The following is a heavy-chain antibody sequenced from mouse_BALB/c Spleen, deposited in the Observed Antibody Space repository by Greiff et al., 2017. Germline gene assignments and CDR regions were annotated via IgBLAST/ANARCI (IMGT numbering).Heavy chain of an antibody. CDR2: ISDGGSYT. J-gene: IGHJ3*01. Sequence: EVQVVESGGGLVKPGGSLKLSCAASGFTFSDYYMYWVRQTPEKRLEWVATISDGGSYTYYPDSVKGRFTISRDNAKNNLYLQMSSLKSEDTAMYYCAREGDGNYAYWGQGTLVTVSA. D-gene: IGHD2-1*01. V-gene: IGHV5-4*02. CDR1: GFTFSDYY. CDR3: AREGDGNYAY.